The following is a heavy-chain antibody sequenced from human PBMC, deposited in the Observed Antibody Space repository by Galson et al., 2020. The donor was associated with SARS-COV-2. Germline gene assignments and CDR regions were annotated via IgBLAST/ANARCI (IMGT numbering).Heavy chain of an antibody. Sequence: ASVKVSCKVSGYTLTDLSMHWVRQAPGKGLEWMGGFDPEDGETIYAQKFQGRVTMTEDTSTDTAYMELSSLRSEDTAVYYCATAPPLYSSSSGNWFDPWGQGTLVTVSS. D-gene: IGHD6-6*01. J-gene: IGHJ5*02. V-gene: IGHV1-24*01. CDR2: FDPEDGET. CDR1: GYTLTDLS. CDR3: ATAPPLYSSSSGNWFDP.